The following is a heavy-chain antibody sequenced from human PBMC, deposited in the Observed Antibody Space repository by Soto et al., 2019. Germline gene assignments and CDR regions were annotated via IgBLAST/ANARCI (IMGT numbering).Heavy chain of an antibody. V-gene: IGHV4-59*01. CDR2: IYYSGST. Sequence: QVQLQESGPGLVKPSETLSLTCTVSGGSISSYYWSWIRQPPGKGLEWIGYIYYSGSTNYNPSLKSRVTISVDTSTNQFSLKLSSVTAADTAVYYCARGYSSGWDYYYYGMDVWGQGTTVTVSS. J-gene: IGHJ6*02. CDR1: GGSISSYY. D-gene: IGHD6-19*01. CDR3: ARGYSSGWDYYYYGMDV.